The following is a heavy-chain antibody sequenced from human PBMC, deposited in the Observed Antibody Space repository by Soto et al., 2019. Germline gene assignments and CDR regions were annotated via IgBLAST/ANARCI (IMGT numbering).Heavy chain of an antibody. CDR3: ARDVSSGWYYFDY. J-gene: IGHJ4*02. Sequence: GSLRLSCAAFGFTVSSNYMSWVRQAPGKGPEWVSVISSDGSKYYADSVKVRFTISRDNSKNTLYLQMNSLRAEDTAVYFCARDVSSGWYYFDYWGQGTLVTVSS. CDR2: ISSDGSK. CDR1: GFTVSSNY. D-gene: IGHD6-19*01. V-gene: IGHV3-66*01.